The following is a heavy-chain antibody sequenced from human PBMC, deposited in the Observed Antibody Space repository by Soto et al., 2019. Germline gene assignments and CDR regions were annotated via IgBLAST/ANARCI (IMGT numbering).Heavy chain of an antibody. CDR2: TYYRSKWYN. CDR3: ARDRYSSGWYGENYYYGMDV. V-gene: IGHV6-1*01. D-gene: IGHD6-19*01. CDR1: GDSVSSNSAA. Sequence: SQTLSLTCAISGDSVSSNSAAWNWIRQSSSRGLEWLGRTYYRSKWYNDYAVSVKSRITINPDTSKNQFSLQLNSLTPEDTAVYYCARDRYSSGWYGENYYYGMDVWGQGTTVTVSS. J-gene: IGHJ6*02.